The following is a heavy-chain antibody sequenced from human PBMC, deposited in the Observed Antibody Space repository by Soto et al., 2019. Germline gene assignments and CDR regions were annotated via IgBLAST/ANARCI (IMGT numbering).Heavy chain of an antibody. CDR3: AKGRGGSGSLTPRVDF. D-gene: IGHD3-10*01. CDR1: GFTFNYYA. CDR2: ISGGGDTT. J-gene: IGHJ4*02. Sequence: EVQLLESGGGLVQPGGSLRLSCAASGFTFNYYAMSWVRQAPGKGLEWVSAISGGGDTTSYADSVKGRCTVSRDGSKNTLYLQMNSLRAEDTAVYYCAKGRGGSGSLTPRVDFWGQGTLVTVSS. V-gene: IGHV3-23*01.